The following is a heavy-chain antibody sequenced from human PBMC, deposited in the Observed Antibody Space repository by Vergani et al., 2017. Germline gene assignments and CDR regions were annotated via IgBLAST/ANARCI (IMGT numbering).Heavy chain of an antibody. CDR1: GGSISSGGYY. Sequence: QVQLQESGPGLVKPSQTLSLTCTVSGGSISSGGYYWSWIRQPPGKGLEWIGYIYYSGSTYYNPSLKSRVTISVDTSKNQFSLKLSSLTAADTAVYYCAREIKYYYDSSGYDNWFDSWGQGTLVTVSS. D-gene: IGHD3-22*01. V-gene: IGHV4-31*03. J-gene: IGHJ5*01. CDR3: AREIKYYYDSSGYDNWFDS. CDR2: IYYSGST.